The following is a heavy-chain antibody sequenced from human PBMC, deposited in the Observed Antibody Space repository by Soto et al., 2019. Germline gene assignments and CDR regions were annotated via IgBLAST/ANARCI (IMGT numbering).Heavy chain of an antibody. V-gene: IGHV4-4*02. Sequence: QVQLQESGPGLVKPSGTLSLTCAVSGGSISSSNWWSWVRQPPGKGLEWIGEIYHSGSTNYNPSLKSRVTISVDKSKNQFSLKLSSVTAADTAVYYCARAYGSEVSVRYYGSGRLFDPWGQGTLVTVSS. CDR1: GGSISSSNW. D-gene: IGHD3-10*01. J-gene: IGHJ5*02. CDR2: IYHSGST. CDR3: ARAYGSEVSVRYYGSGRLFDP.